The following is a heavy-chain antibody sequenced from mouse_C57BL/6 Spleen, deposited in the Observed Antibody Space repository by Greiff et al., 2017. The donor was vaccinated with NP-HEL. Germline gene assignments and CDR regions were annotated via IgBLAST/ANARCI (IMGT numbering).Heavy chain of an antibody. V-gene: IGHV3-6*01. J-gene: IGHJ4*01. D-gene: IGHD2-4*01. Sequence: DVKLVESGPGLVKPSQSLSLTCSVTGYSITSGYYWNWIRQFPGNKLEWMGYISYDGSNNYNPSLKNRISITRDTSKNQFFLKLNSVTTEDTATYYCAREIYDYDYYYAMDYWGQGTSVTVSS. CDR1: GYSITSGYY. CDR2: ISYDGSN. CDR3: AREIYDYDYYYAMDY.